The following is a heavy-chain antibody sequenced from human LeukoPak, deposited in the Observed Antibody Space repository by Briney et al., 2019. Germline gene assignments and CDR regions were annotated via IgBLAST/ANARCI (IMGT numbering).Heavy chain of an antibody. CDR1: GYTFTCYY. CDR2: INPNSGGT. D-gene: IGHD1-26*01. J-gene: IGHJ4*02. CDR3: ARVRGNSGSYLVDY. Sequence: ASVTVSCKASGYTFTCYYMHWVRHAPGQGLDWMGRINPNSGGTNYAQKCQGRVTITRATSISTAYMELSRLRSDDTDLYYCARVRGNSGSYLVDYWGQGTLVTVSS. V-gene: IGHV1-2*05.